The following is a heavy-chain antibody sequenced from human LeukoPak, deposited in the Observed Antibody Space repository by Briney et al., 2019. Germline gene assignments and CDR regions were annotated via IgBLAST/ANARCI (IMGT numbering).Heavy chain of an antibody. CDR2: ISAYNGNT. CDR1: GYTFTSYG. V-gene: IGHV1-18*04. CDR3: ARVPPAPYCSSTSCPLPFDY. Sequence: ASVKVSCKASGYTFTSYGISWVRQAPGQGLEWMGWISAYNGNTNYAQKLQGRVTMTTDTSTSTAYMGLRSLRSDDTAVYYCARVPPAPYCSSTSCPLPFDYWGQGTLVTVSS. D-gene: IGHD2-2*01. J-gene: IGHJ4*02.